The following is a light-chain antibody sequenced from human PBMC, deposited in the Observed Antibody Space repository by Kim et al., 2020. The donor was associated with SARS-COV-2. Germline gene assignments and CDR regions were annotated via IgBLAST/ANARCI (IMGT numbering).Light chain of an antibody. V-gene: IGKV3-20*01. J-gene: IGKJ4*01. Sequence: GERATLSCRASQSVSSSYLAWYQQKPGQAPRLLIYGASSRATGIPDRFSGSGSGTDFTLTIRRLEPEDFAVYYCQQYGSSPPSLTFGGGTKVDIK. CDR1: QSVSSSY. CDR2: GAS. CDR3: QQYGSSPPSLT.